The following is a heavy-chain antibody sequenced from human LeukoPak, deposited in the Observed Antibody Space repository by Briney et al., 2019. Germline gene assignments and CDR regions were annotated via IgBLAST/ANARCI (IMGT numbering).Heavy chain of an antibody. Sequence: GGSLRLSCAASGFTVSVNYMSWVRQAPGKGLEWVSVLYSSGSTNYADSVKGRFTISRDNSENTLSLQMNSLRVEDTAVHYCAAKGNGYSGSYVFAHWGQGTLVTVSS. CDR3: AAKGNGYSGSYVFAH. V-gene: IGHV3-66*01. D-gene: IGHD1-26*01. CDR2: LYSSGST. J-gene: IGHJ4*02. CDR1: GFTVSVNY.